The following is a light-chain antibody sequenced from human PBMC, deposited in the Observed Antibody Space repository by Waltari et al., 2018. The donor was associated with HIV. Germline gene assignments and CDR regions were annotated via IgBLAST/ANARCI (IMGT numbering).Light chain of an antibody. CDR1: QSINNF. Sequence: DIQVTQSPSSLSASVGDRVTITCRAGQSINNFVNWYRQTPGKAPELLISAASDVQSGFSSRFVGSGSWTYYTLTVIRLQADDFAIYYCQQTYRTPHTFGQGTRLEFK. CDR3: QQTYRTPHT. CDR2: AAS. J-gene: IGKJ5*01. V-gene: IGKV1-39*01.